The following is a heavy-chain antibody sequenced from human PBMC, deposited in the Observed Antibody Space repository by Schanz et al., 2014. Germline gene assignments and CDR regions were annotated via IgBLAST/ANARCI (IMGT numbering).Heavy chain of an antibody. V-gene: IGHV1-8*01. CDR3: TKGRTFGR. D-gene: IGHD3-16*01. CDR1: GYTFTSYD. Sequence: QVQLVQSGAEVMKPGASVKVSCKASGYTFTSYDINWVRQATGQGLEWMGWMNSKTGNTGYAQRFQGRVTMTRNTSITTADLELSSLRSGDTAVYYCTKGRTFGRWGQGTLVTVSS. CDR2: MNSKTGNT. J-gene: IGHJ4*02.